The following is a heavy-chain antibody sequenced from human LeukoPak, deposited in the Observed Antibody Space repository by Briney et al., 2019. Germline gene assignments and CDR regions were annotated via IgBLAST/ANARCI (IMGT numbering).Heavy chain of an antibody. Sequence: PGGSLRLSCAASGFTFSSYAMHWVRQAPGKGLEWVAVISYDGSNKYYADSVKGRSTISRDNSKNTLYLQMNSLRAEDTAVYYCARAGGSYWGVFDYWGQGTLVTVSS. J-gene: IGHJ4*02. CDR2: ISYDGSNK. CDR1: GFTFSSYA. D-gene: IGHD1-26*01. V-gene: IGHV3-30-3*01. CDR3: ARAGGSYWGVFDY.